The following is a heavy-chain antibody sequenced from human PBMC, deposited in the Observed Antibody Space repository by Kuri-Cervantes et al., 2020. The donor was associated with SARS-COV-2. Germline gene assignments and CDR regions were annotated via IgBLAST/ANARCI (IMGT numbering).Heavy chain of an antibody. J-gene: IGHJ2*01. CDR2: INHSGST. V-gene: IGHV4-39*07. CDR1: GGSISSSSYY. CDR3: AREDITIFGVVKEYFDL. Sequence: SETLSLTCTVSGGSISSSSYYWGWIRQPPGKGLEWIGEINHSGSTNYNPSLKSRVTISVDTSKNQFSLKLSSVTAADTAVYYCAREDITIFGVVKEYFDLWGRGTLVTVSS. D-gene: IGHD3-3*01.